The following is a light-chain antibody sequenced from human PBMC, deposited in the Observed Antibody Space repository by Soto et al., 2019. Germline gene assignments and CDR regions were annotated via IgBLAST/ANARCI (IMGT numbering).Light chain of an antibody. CDR2: DVS. V-gene: IGLV2-23*02. J-gene: IGLJ2*01. Sequence: QSALTQPASVSGSPGQSITISCTGTSSDVGSYNLVSWYQQHPGKAPKLIIYDVSKRPSGVPDRFSGSKSGNTASLTISGLQAEDEADYYCCSYAGGYTHAVFGGGTKVTLL. CDR3: CSYAGGYTHAV. CDR1: SSDVGSYNL.